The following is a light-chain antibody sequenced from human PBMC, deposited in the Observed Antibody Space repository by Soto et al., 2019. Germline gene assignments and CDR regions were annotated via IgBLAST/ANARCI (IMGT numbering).Light chain of an antibody. CDR2: SNN. CDR1: SSNIGSNT. J-gene: IGLJ3*02. V-gene: IGLV1-44*01. Sequence: QAVVTQPPSASETPGQRVTIPCSGSSSNIGSNTVNWYQQLPGTAPKLLIYSNNNRPSGVPDRFSGSKSGTSASLAISGLQSEDEADYFCAAWDGSLNGVVFGGGTKLTVL. CDR3: AAWDGSLNGVV.